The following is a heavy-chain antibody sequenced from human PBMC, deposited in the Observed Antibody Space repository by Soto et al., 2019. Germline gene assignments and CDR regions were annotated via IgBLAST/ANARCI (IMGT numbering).Heavy chain of an antibody. CDR2: ISAYNGNT. J-gene: IGHJ4*02. V-gene: IGHV1-18*01. CDR1: GYTFTSYG. D-gene: IGHD6-13*01. CDR3: ARDGAAAGPCDY. Sequence: QVQLVQSGAEVKKPGASVKVSCKASGYTFTSYGISWVRQAPGQGLEWMGWISAYNGNTNYAQKRQGRVTMTTDTATSTADRELRTLRSDDTAVYYCARDGAAAGPCDYWGQGTLVTVSS.